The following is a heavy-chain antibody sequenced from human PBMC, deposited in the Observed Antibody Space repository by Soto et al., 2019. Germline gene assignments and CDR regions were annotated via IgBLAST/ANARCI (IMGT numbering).Heavy chain of an antibody. V-gene: IGHV4-31*03. CDR1: GGSISSGGYY. J-gene: IGHJ6*02. Sequence: QVQLQESGPGLVKPSQTLSLTCTVSGGSISSGGYYWSWIRQHPGKGLEWIGYIYYSGSTYYNPSLKSRVTISVDTSKNQFSLKLSSVTAADTAVYYCVRGYGDYGYYYYGMDVWGQGTTVTVSS. CDR2: IYYSGST. CDR3: VRGYGDYGYYYYGMDV. D-gene: IGHD4-17*01.